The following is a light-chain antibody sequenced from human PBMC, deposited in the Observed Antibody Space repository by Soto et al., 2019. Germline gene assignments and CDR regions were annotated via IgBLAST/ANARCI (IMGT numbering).Light chain of an antibody. CDR1: SSDVGRYNY. CDR2: DVN. CDR3: SSFTTSSTFV. Sequence: QSVLAQPASVSGSRGQSITITCTRASSDVGRYNYVSWFQQHPGKVPKLIIYDVNNWPSGVSDRFSGSKSGNTASLTISGLQPEAEADYYCSSFTTSSTFVFGAGTKVTVL. V-gene: IGLV2-14*03. J-gene: IGLJ1*01.